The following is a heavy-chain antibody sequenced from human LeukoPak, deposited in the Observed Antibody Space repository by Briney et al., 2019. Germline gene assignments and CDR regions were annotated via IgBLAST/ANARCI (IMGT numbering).Heavy chain of an antibody. J-gene: IGHJ1*01. CDR2: IKSDGSST. CDR3: AKEIYGDSTGGRFQQ. V-gene: IGHV3-74*01. D-gene: IGHD4-17*01. CDR1: GFTFSSYW. Sequence: PGGSLRLSCTASGFTFSSYWMHWVRQAPGKGLVWVSRIKSDGSSTSYADSVKGRFTISRDNAKNTLYLQMNSLRAEDTAVYYCAKEIYGDSTGGRFQQWGQGTLVTVSS.